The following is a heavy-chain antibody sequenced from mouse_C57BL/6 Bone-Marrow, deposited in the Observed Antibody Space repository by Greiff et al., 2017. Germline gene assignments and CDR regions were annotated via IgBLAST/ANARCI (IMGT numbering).Heavy chain of an antibody. CDR3: ASLALWYFDV. D-gene: IGHD6-1*01. J-gene: IGHJ1*03. CDR2: IYPRSGNT. CDR1: GYTFTSYG. Sequence: QVQLQQSGAELARPGASVKLSCKASGYTFTSYGISWVKQRTGQGLEWIGEIYPRSGNTYYNEKFKGKATLTADKSSSTAYMELCSLTSEDSAVYFCASLALWYFDVWGTGTTVTVSS. V-gene: IGHV1-81*01.